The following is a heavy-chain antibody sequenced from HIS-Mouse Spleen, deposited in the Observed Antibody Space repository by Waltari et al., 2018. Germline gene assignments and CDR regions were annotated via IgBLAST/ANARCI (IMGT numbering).Heavy chain of an antibody. J-gene: IGHJ6*02. V-gene: IGHV3-74*01. CDR2: INSDGSST. CDR1: GFTFSSYW. Sequence: EVQLVESGGGLVQPGGSLGLSCAASGFTFSSYWMHWVRQAPGKGLVWVSRINSDGSSTSYADSVKGRFTISRDNAKNTLYLQMNSLRAEDTAVYYCARDYYYYYGMDVWGQGTTVTVSS. CDR3: ARDYYYYYGMDV.